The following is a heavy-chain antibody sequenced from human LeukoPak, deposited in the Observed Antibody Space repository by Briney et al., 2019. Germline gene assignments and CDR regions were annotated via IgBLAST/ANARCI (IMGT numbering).Heavy chain of an antibody. J-gene: IGHJ4*02. CDR2: IYASGST. CDR3: AKYFDS. Sequence: SQTLSLTCTVSGGSISSADYYWSWIRQPAGKGLEWIGRIYASGSTSYNPSLNNRVTISLDTSKNQFSLKLSSVTAADTAVYYCAKYFDSWGQGILVTVSS. CDR1: GGSISSADYY. V-gene: IGHV4-61*02.